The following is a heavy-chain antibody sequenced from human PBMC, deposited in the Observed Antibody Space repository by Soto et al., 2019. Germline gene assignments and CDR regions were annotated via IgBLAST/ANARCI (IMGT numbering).Heavy chain of an antibody. J-gene: IGHJ6*02. CDR2: ISYDGSNK. Sequence: GGSLRLSCAASGFTFSSYGMHWVRQAPGKGLEWVAVISYDGSNKYYADSVKGRFTISRDNSKNTLYRQMNSLRAEDTAVYYCAKEWGAYDIVVVPAAPPHYYYYGMDVWGQGTTVTVSS. D-gene: IGHD2-2*01. V-gene: IGHV3-30*18. CDR1: GFTFSSYG. CDR3: AKEWGAYDIVVVPAAPPHYYYYGMDV.